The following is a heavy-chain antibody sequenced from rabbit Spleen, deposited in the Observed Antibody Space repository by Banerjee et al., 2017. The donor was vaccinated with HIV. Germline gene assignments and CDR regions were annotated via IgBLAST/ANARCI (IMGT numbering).Heavy chain of an antibody. CDR2: IGSGSTGNT. Sequence: QSLEESGGGLVQPEGSLTLTCTASGFSFSSRFYICWVRQAPGKGLEWIGCIGSGSTGNTYHASWAKGRFTISKTSSTTVTLQATSLTAADTATYFCARDSGSSFSSYGMDLWGQGTLVTVS. CDR1: GFSFSSRFY. J-gene: IGHJ6*01. CDR3: ARDSGSSFSSYGMDL. V-gene: IGHV1S40*01. D-gene: IGHD8-1*01.